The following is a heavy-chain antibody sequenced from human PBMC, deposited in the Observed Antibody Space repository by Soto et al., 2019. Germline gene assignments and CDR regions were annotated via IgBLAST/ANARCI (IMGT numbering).Heavy chain of an antibody. Sequence: EVQLVESGGGLVQPGGSLRLSCAASGFTVSSYYMNWVRQAPGKGLEWVSVIFSGGSTKYSDYVKGRLTISRDNSKNTLYLQMNSLRAEDTAVYYCARDVYPLASWGQGTLVTVSS. CDR2: IFSGGST. J-gene: IGHJ5*02. CDR3: ARDVYPLAS. CDR1: GFTVSSYY. V-gene: IGHV3-66*01. D-gene: IGHD2-8*01.